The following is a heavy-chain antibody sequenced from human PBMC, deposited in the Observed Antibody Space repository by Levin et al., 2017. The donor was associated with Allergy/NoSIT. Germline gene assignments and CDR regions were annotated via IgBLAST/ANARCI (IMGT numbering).Heavy chain of an antibody. V-gene: IGHV3-15*01. Sequence: GESLKISCVGTGFTFVNAWMSWVRQAPGKGLEWVGRIKSRPDGGTIDYAAPVKGRFTISRADSKNTLYLQMNGPKTEDTALYSCTTVYSWNRVQDDWGQGTLVTVSS. CDR1: GFTFVNAW. CDR2: IKSRPDGGTI. D-gene: IGHD1-20*01. CDR3: TTVYSWNRVQDD. J-gene: IGHJ4*02.